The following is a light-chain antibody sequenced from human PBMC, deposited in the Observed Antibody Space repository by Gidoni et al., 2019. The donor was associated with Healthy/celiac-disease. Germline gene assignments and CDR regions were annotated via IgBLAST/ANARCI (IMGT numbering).Light chain of an antibody. CDR2: GAS. V-gene: IGKV3-20*01. CDR1: QSVSSSY. CDR3: QQYGSSPRT. Sequence: EIVLTQSPGTLSLSPGERATLSCRASQSVSSSYLAWYQQKPGQAPRLLIYGASSRATGIPDRFSGSGSVTDFTLTISRLEPEDFAEYYCQQYGSSPRTFXQXTKLEIK. J-gene: IGKJ2*01.